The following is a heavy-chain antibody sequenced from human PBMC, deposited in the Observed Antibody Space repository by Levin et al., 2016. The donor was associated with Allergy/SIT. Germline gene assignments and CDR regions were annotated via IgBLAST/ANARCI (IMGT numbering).Heavy chain of an antibody. Sequence: SETLSLTCTVSGGSISSGGYYWSWIRQHPGKGLEWIGYIYYSGSTYYNPSFKSRVTISVDTSKNQFSLKLSSVTAADTAVYYCAREPEQLNGMDVWGQGTTVTVSS. CDR1: GGSISSGGYY. V-gene: IGHV4-31*03. CDR3: AREPEQLNGMDV. D-gene: IGHD6-6*01. CDR2: IYYSGST. J-gene: IGHJ6*02.